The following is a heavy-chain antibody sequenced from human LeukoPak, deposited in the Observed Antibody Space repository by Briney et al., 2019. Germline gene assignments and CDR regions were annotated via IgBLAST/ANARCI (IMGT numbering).Heavy chain of an antibody. CDR3: AREEQQLGGNWFDP. Sequence: PSETLSLTCTVSGGSISSYYWSWIRQPPGKGLEWIGYIYYSGSTNYNPSLKSRVTISVDTSKNQFSLKLSSVTAADTAVYYCAREEQQLGGNWFDPWGQGTLVTVSS. CDR1: GGSISSYY. V-gene: IGHV4-59*01. D-gene: IGHD6-13*01. J-gene: IGHJ5*02. CDR2: IYYSGST.